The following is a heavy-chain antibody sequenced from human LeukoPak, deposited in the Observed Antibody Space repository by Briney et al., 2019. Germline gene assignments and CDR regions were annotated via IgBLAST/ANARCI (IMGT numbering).Heavy chain of an antibody. Sequence: SETLSLTCAVYGGSFSGYYWSWIRQPPGKGLEWIGEINHSGSTNYNPSLKSRVTISVDTSKNQFSLKLSSVTAADTAVYYCARALPRMNRYYGSGTHWFDPWGQGTLVTVSS. CDR3: ARALPRMNRYYGSGTHWFDP. J-gene: IGHJ5*02. D-gene: IGHD3-10*01. CDR1: GGSFSGYY. V-gene: IGHV4-34*01. CDR2: INHSGST.